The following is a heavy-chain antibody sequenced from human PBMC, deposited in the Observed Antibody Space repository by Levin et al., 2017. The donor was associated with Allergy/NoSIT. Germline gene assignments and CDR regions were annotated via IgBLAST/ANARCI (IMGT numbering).Heavy chain of an antibody. Sequence: GGSLRLSCAASGFTFSSYWMSWVRQAPGKGLEWVANIKQDGSEKYYVDSVKGRFTISRDNAKNSLYLQMNSLRAEDTAVYYCARDFGEMATAPYDYYGMDVWGQGTTVTVSS. V-gene: IGHV3-7*01. CDR3: ARDFGEMATAPYDYYGMDV. CDR2: IKQDGSEK. D-gene: IGHD5-24*01. CDR1: GFTFSSYW. J-gene: IGHJ6*02.